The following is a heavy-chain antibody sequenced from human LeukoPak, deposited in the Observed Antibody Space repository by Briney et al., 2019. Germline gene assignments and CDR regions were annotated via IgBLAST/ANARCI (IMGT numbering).Heavy chain of an antibody. Sequence: GGSLRLSCPASGFTFSSYGMHWVRQTPGKGLEWVAFIRYDGSNKYYADSVKGRFTISRDNSKNTLYLQMNSLRAEDTAVYYCAKDRVGYFDYWGQGTLVTVSS. CDR1: GFTFSSYG. D-gene: IGHD2-2*01. CDR2: IRYDGSNK. J-gene: IGHJ4*02. CDR3: AKDRVGYFDY. V-gene: IGHV3-30*02.